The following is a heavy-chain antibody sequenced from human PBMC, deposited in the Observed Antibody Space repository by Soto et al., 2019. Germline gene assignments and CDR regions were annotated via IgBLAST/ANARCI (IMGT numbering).Heavy chain of an antibody. CDR1: GGTFSSYA. Sequence: QVQLVQSGAEVKKPGSSVKVSCKASGGTFSSYAISWVRQAPGQGLEWMGGIIPIFGTANYAQKFQGRVTITAEEYTSTAYMELSRLRSEDTAVYYCARGYYGSGSYTYYYYGMDVWGQGTTVTVSS. CDR2: IIPIFGTA. CDR3: ARGYYGSGSYTYYYYGMDV. D-gene: IGHD3-10*01. V-gene: IGHV1-69*01. J-gene: IGHJ6*02.